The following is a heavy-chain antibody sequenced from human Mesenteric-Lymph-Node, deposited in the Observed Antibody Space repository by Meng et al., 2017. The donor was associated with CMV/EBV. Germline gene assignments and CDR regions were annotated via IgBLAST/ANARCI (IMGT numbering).Heavy chain of an antibody. Sequence: SETLSLTCAVYSESFSAYYYTWIRQPPGKGLEWIGEIDHSGGTNYNPSLKSRVTISVDMLKNQFSLKVNSVTAADTAVYYCARGYDRYNSGCYSPWGQGTLVTVSS. D-gene: IGHD6-19*01. V-gene: IGHV4-34*01. CDR1: SESFSAYY. CDR3: ARGYDRYNSGCYSP. J-gene: IGHJ5*02. CDR2: IDHSGGT.